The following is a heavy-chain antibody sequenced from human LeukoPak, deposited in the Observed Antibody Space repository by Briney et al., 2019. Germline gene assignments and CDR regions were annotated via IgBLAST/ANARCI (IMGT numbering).Heavy chain of an antibody. CDR1: GFTFSSYA. V-gene: IGHV3-23*01. D-gene: IGHD3-22*01. J-gene: IGHJ4*02. Sequence: TGGSLRLSCAASGFTFSSYAMSWVRQAPGKGLEWVSAISGSGGSTYYADSVKGRFTISRDNSKNTLYLQMNSLRAEDTAVYYCAKESRATMIVVVKIVHRYFDYWGQGTLVTVSS. CDR3: AKESRATMIVVVKIVHRYFDY. CDR2: ISGSGGST.